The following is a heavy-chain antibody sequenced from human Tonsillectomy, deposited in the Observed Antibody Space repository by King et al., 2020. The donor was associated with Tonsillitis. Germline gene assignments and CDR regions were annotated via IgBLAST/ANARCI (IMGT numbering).Heavy chain of an antibody. CDR3: VRDRPAAGTDYYYYMDV. J-gene: IGHJ6*03. D-gene: IGHD6-13*01. CDR2: INPNSGAT. V-gene: IGHV1-2*02. CDR1: GYTFTGYF. Sequence: VQLVQSGAEVKKPGASVKVSCKTSGYTFTGYFIHRVRQAPGQGLEWMGWINPNSGATNYAQKFQGRVTMTRDTSISTAYMELSRLRSDDTALYYCVRDRPAAGTDYYYYMDVWGKGTTVTVSS.